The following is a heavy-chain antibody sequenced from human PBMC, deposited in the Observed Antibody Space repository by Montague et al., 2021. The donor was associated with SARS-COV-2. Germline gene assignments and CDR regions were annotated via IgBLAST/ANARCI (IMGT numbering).Heavy chain of an antibody. Sequence: SETLSLTCTVSGGSISSYYWSWIRQPAGKGLEWIGRIYPSGSTKYNPSLKSRVTMSVDTSKNQFSLKLSSVTAADTAVYYCAGDHMTILFMVNHYGMDVWGQGTTVTVSS. CDR2: IYPSGST. J-gene: IGHJ6*02. CDR3: AGDHMTILFMVNHYGMDV. D-gene: IGHD4/OR15-4a*01. CDR1: GGSISSYY. V-gene: IGHV4-4*07.